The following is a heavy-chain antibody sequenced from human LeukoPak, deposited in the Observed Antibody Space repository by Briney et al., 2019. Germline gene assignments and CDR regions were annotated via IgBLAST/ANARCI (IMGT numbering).Heavy chain of an antibody. CDR3: ARESGGSYYDY. CDR1: GGSIRSYY. CDR2: INYSGRT. J-gene: IGHJ4*02. Sequence: SETLSLTCTVSGGSIRSYYWSWIRQPPGKGLEWVGYINYSGRTNYNPSLKSGVTISVDTSKNQVSLKLSSVTAADTAVYYCARESGGSYYDYWGQGTRVTVSS. D-gene: IGHD3-16*01. V-gene: IGHV4-59*01.